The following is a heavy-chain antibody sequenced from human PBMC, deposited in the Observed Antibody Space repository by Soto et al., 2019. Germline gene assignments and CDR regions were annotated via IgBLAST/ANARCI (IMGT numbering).Heavy chain of an antibody. V-gene: IGHV1-69*01. CDR3: AREGVGMAATFDP. CDR2: IIPIFGTT. CDR1: GGTFSSYT. D-gene: IGHD3-3*01. Sequence: QVQLVQSGAEVKKPGSSVKVSCKASGGTFSSYTMTWVRQAPGQGPEWMGGIIPIFGTTNYAQRFQGRITITADVSTSTAYMELISLTSEDTAVYYCAREGVGMAATFDPWGQGTLVTVSS. J-gene: IGHJ5*02.